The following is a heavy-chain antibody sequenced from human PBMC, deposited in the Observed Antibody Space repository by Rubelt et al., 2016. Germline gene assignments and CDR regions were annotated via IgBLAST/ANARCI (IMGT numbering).Heavy chain of an antibody. D-gene: IGHD4-17*01. CDR1: GGSISSYY. CDR2: IYTSGST. CDR3: ARGDPDRGSRTVTLDY. J-gene: IGHJ4*02. Sequence: QLQLQESGPGLVKPSETLSLTCTVSGGSISSYYWSWILQPAGKGLEWIGRIYTSGSTNYNPSLKSRVTMSVDTSKNQFSRKLSAVTAADTAVYYCARGDPDRGSRTVTLDYWGQGTLVTVSS. V-gene: IGHV4-4*07.